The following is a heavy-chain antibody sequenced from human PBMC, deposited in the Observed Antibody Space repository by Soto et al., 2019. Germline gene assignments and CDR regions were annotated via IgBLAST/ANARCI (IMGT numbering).Heavy chain of an antibody. D-gene: IGHD6-13*01. V-gene: IGHV4-59*01. CDR1: GGSISSYY. J-gene: IGHJ4*02. CDR3: ERVHTAADGTYYFDY. Sequence: SETLSLTCTVSGGSISSYYWSWIRQPPGKGLEWIGYIYYSGSTNYNPSLKSRVTISVDTSKNQFSLKLSSVTAADTAVYYCERVHTAADGTYYFDYWGQGTLVTVSS. CDR2: IYYSGST.